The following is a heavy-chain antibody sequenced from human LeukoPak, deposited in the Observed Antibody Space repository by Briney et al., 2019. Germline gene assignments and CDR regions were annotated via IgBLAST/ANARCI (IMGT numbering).Heavy chain of an antibody. Sequence: PPGRSLRLSCAASGFTFSSYAMHWVRQAPGKGLEWVAVISYDGSNKYYADSVKGRFTISRDNSKNTLYLQMNSLRAEDTAVYYCAREAARPNYYMDVWGKGTTVTVSS. J-gene: IGHJ6*03. D-gene: IGHD6-6*01. CDR3: AREAARPNYYMDV. CDR2: ISYDGSNK. CDR1: GFTFSSYA. V-gene: IGHV3-30-3*01.